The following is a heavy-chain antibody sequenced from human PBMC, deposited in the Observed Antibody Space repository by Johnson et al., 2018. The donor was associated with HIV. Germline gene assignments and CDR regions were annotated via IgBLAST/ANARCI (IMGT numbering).Heavy chain of an antibody. D-gene: IGHD3-10*01. J-gene: IGHJ3*01. V-gene: IGHV3-66*01. Sequence: VQLVESGGGLVQPGGSLRLSCAASGFIATSNYMTWVRQAPGKGLEWVSVIYGSNSTYYADSVKGRFTISRDKSKNTLSLQMNSLRAEDTAVYYCAGSESKGTFDAWGQGTMVTVSS. CDR1: GFIATSNY. CDR3: AGSESKGTFDA. CDR2: IYGSNST.